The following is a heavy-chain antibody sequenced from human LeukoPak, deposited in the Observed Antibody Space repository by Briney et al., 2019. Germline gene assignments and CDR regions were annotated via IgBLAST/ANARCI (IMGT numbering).Heavy chain of an antibody. Sequence: PSETLSLTCTVSGGSISSYYWSWIRQPPGKGLGWIGYIYYRGSTNYNPSLKSRVTISVDTSKNQFSLKLNSVTAADTAVYYCARAVPLLVAPQDYWGQGTLVTVSS. V-gene: IGHV4-59*01. D-gene: IGHD2-21*01. CDR3: ARAVPLLVAPQDY. J-gene: IGHJ4*02. CDR1: GGSISSYY. CDR2: IYYRGST.